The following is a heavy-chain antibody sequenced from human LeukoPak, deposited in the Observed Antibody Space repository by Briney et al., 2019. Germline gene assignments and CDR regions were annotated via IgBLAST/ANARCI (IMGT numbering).Heavy chain of an antibody. CDR3: ARQVGARTVRGVLDY. D-gene: IGHD3-10*02. CDR1: GFTFSSYW. V-gene: IGHV4-39*01. CDR2: IYYSGST. J-gene: IGHJ4*02. Sequence: PGGSLRLSCAASGFTFSSYWMSWIRQPPGKGLEWIGSIYYSGSTYYNPSLKSRVTISVDTSKNQFSLKLSSVTAADTAVYYCARQVGARTVRGVLDYWGQGTLVTVSS.